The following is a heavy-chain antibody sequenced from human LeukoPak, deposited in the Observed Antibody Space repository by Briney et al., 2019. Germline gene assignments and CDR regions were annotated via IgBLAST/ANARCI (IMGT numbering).Heavy chain of an antibody. J-gene: IGHJ5*02. CDR1: GGSISSGGYS. V-gene: IGHV4-30-2*01. Sequence: SETLPLTCAVSGGSISSGGYSWSWIRQPPGKGLEWIGYIYHSGSTYYNPSLKSRVTISVDRSKNQFSLKLSSVTAADTAVYYCPRDYGRGGWFDPWGQGTLVTVSS. CDR3: PRDYGRGGWFDP. CDR2: IYHSGST. D-gene: IGHD4-17*01.